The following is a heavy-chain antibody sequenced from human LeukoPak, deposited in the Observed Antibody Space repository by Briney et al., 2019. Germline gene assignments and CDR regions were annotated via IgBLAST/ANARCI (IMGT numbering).Heavy chain of an antibody. CDR2: ISYDGSNK. J-gene: IGHJ3*02. Sequence: GGSLRLSCAASGFTFSSYAMHWVRQAPGKGLEWVAVISYDGSNKYYADSVKGRFTISRDNSKDTLYLQMNSLRAEDTALYYCARDRGYYDIVTGYDAFDIWGQGTMVTVSS. V-gene: IGHV3-30*04. D-gene: IGHD3-9*01. CDR3: ARDRGYYDIVTGYDAFDI. CDR1: GFTFSSYA.